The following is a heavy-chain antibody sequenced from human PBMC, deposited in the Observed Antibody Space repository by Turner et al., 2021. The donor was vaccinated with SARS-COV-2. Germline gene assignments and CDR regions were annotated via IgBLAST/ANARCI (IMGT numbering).Heavy chain of an antibody. CDR2: IYSGGST. D-gene: IGHD3-16*02. V-gene: IGHV3-53*02. Sequence: EVQLVETGGGWIQPGGSLRLSCAASGFTVSSNYMSWVRQAPGKGLEWVSVIYSGGSTYYADSVKGRFTISRDNSKNTLYLQMNSLRAEDTAVYYCARVRPSLIDYFDYWGQGTLVTVSS. J-gene: IGHJ4*02. CDR1: GFTVSSNY. CDR3: ARVRPSLIDYFDY.